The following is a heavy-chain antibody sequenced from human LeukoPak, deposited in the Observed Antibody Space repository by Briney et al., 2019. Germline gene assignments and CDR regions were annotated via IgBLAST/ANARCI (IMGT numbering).Heavy chain of an antibody. CDR3: ARDGGCSGGSCYGY. D-gene: IGHD2-15*01. J-gene: IGHJ4*02. Sequence: ASVKVSCKASGYTFTSYAMRWVRQAPGQRLEWMGWINACNGNTKYSQKFQGRVTITRDTSASTAYMELSRLRSEDTAVYYCARDGGCSGGSCYGYCGQGTLVTVSS. V-gene: IGHV1-3*01. CDR2: INACNGNT. CDR1: GYTFTSYA.